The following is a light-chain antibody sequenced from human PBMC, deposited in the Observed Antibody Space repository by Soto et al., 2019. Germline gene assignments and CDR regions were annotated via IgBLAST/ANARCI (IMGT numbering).Light chain of an antibody. CDR3: QTWGTGIRV. J-gene: IGLJ1*01. Sequence: QSVLTQSLSASASLGASVKLTCTLSSGHSNYAIAWHQQQPEKGPLYLMKVNSDGSHRKGDGIPDRFSGSSSGAQRYLTISSLQSEDEADYYCQTWGTGIRVFGTGTKLTVL. V-gene: IGLV4-69*01. CDR1: SGHSNYA. CDR2: VNSDGSH.